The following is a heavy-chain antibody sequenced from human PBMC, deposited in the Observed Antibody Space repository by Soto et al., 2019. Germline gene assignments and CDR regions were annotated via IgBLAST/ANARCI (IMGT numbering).Heavy chain of an antibody. Sequence: GGSLRLSCAASGFTFSSYAMHWVRQAPGKGLEWVAVISYDGSNKYYADSVKGRFTISRDNSKNTLYLQMNSLRAEDTAVYYCARDPTIVRMEYSSSWYCDYWGQGTLVTVSS. CDR1: GFTFSSYA. D-gene: IGHD6-13*01. CDR2: ISYDGSNK. CDR3: ARDPTIVRMEYSSSWYCDY. J-gene: IGHJ4*02. V-gene: IGHV3-30-3*01.